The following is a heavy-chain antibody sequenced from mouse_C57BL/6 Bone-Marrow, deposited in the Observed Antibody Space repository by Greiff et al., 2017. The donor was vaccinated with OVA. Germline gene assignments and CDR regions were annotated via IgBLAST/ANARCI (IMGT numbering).Heavy chain of an antibody. D-gene: IGHD1-1*01. CDR1: GYTFTSYW. V-gene: IGHV1-69*01. CDR2: IDPSDSYT. Sequence: QVQLQQPGAELVMPGASVKLSCKASGYTFTSYWMHWVKQRPGQGLEWIGEIDPSDSYTNYNQKFKGKSTLTVDKSSSTAYMQLSSLTSEDSAVYYCARENDSNYLDYWGQGTTLTVSS. CDR3: ARENDSNYLDY. J-gene: IGHJ2*01.